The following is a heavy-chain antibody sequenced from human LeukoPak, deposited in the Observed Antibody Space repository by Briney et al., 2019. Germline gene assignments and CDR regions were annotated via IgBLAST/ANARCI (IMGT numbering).Heavy chain of an antibody. CDR1: GFTFSSYG. CDR2: IWYDGSNK. D-gene: IGHD6-19*01. J-gene: IGHJ4*02. V-gene: IGHV3-33*01. Sequence: QAGGSLRLSCAASGFTFSSYGMHWVRQAPGKGLEWVAVIWYDGSNKYYADSVKGRFTVPRDNSKNTLYLQMNSLRAEDTAVYYCAREESSRFDYWGQGTLVTVSS. CDR3: AREESSRFDY.